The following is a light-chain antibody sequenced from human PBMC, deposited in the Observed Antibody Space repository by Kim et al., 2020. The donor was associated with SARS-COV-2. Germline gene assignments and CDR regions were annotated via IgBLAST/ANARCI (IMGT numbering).Light chain of an antibody. CDR3: QQYYTYPWT. Sequence: ASLGDRVTITCRASQSINSWLAWYQQKPGKAPKLLIYAASSLESGVPSSFSGSESGTEFTLTISSLQPDDFATYYSQQYYTYPWTFGQGTKVDIK. CDR2: AAS. J-gene: IGKJ1*01. CDR1: QSINSW. V-gene: IGKV1-5*01.